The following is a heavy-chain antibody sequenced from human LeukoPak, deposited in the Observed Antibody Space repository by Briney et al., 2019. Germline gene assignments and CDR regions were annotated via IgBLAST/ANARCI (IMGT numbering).Heavy chain of an antibody. D-gene: IGHD1-1*01. Sequence: SESLSLTCTVSGGSITSNFWSWIRQPPGKGLEWIGYIYNSVSTSYNPSLKSRATISEDTSKNQFSLNLHSVTAADTAVYYCARAKPNWNPPDYWGQGILVSVYS. J-gene: IGHJ4*02. CDR1: GGSITSNF. V-gene: IGHV4-59*08. CDR2: IYNSVST. CDR3: ARAKPNWNPPDY.